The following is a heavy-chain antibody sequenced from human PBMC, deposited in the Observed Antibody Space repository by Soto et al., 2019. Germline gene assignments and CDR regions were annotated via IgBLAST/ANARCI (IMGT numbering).Heavy chain of an antibody. CDR1: GFTFSTYG. V-gene: IGHV3-30*18. D-gene: IGHD6-13*01. CDR2: MSYDGTKE. Sequence: QVELVESGGGVVRPGRSLRLSCAASGFTFSTYGMHWVRQAPGKGLEWVAAMSYDGTKEYYVDSVKGRFTISRDNSRNTLFLQLNSLRAEDTAVYYCAKEYGSTWIDHWGQGTLVTVSS. CDR3: AKEYGSTWIDH. J-gene: IGHJ4*02.